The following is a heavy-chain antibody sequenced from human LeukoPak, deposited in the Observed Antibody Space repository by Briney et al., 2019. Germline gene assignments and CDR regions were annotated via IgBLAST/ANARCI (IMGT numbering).Heavy chain of an antibody. CDR1: GFPFIEYS. J-gene: IGHJ4*02. V-gene: IGHV3-48*01. Sequence: GGSLRLSCTASGFPFIEYSMNWVRQAPGKGLEWISYIGIDSGNTKYADSVRGRFTISADKAKNSLYLQMNSLRAEDTAVYYCAREGRGYSYGYDYWGQGTLVTVSS. CDR3: AREGRGYSYGYDY. D-gene: IGHD5-18*01. CDR2: IGIDSGNT.